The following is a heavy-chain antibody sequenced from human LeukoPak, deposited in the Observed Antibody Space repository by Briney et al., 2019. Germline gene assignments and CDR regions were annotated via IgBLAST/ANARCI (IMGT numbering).Heavy chain of an antibody. D-gene: IGHD2-2*01. V-gene: IGHV4-59*08. J-gene: IGHJ6*02. CDR2: IYYSGST. CDR3: ASQFTNYYYYSMDV. Sequence: SETLSLTCTVSGGSISSYYWSWIRQPPGKGLEWIGYIYYSGSTNYNPSLKSRVTISVDTSKNQFSLKLSSVTAADTAVYYCASQFTNYYYYSMDVWGQGTTVTVSS. CDR1: GGSISSYY.